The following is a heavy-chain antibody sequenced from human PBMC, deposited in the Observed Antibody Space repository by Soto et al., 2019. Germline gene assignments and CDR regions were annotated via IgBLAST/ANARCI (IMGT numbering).Heavy chain of an antibody. CDR2: IPYDGGNR. CDR1: GFSFGRYA. Sequence: PGGSLRLPCAASGFSFGRYAMRWVRQAPGKGLEWVASIPYDGGNRKYADSVKGRFTISRDNAKDMLYLHMSSLGPDDTSVYYCAREYLDYGPDVWGQGTSVTVSS. J-gene: IGHJ6*02. CDR3: AREYLDYGPDV. V-gene: IGHV3-30-3*01.